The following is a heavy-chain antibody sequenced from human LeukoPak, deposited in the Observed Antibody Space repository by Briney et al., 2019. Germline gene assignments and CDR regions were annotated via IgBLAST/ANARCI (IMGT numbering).Heavy chain of an antibody. CDR1: GGSFSGYY. Sequence: PSETLSLTCAVYGGSFSGYYWSWIRQPPGEGLEWIGEINHSGSTNYNPSLKSRVTISVDTSKNQFSLKLSSVTVADTAVYYCAAYSSSWEDYWGQGTLVTVSS. CDR2: INHSGST. D-gene: IGHD6-13*01. V-gene: IGHV4-34*01. CDR3: AAYSSSWEDY. J-gene: IGHJ4*02.